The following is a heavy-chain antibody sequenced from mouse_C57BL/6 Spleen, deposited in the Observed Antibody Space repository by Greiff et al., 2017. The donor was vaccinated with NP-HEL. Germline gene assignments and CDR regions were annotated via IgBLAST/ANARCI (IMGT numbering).Heavy chain of an antibody. CDR2: INPNNGGT. V-gene: IGHV1-18*01. D-gene: IGHD2-5*01. CDR3: ARRGLRYSNYYYFDY. CDR1: GYTFTDYN. Sequence: EVQLQQSGPELVKPGASVKIPCKASGYTFTDYNMDWVKQSHGKSLEWIGDINPNNGGTIYNQKFKGKATLTVDKSSSTAYIELRSLTSEDTAVYYCARRGLRYSNYYYFDYWGQGTTLTVSS. J-gene: IGHJ2*01.